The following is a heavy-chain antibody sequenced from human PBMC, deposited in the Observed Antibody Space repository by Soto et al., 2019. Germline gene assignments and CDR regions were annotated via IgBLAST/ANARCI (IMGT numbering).Heavy chain of an antibody. CDR2: IYSSGRT. V-gene: IGHV4-4*07. CDR1: GLSIRDHN. D-gene: IGHD2-2*01. J-gene: IGHJ3*02. CDR3: ARERTYQLSGDDALDI. Sequence: SDTHSLSYTFAGLSIRDHNCNWIRKTAGKGLEWIGRIYSSGRTNYNPSLKSRVTMSVDTSKNQISLRLSSVTAADTAMYYCARERTYQLSGDDALDIWGLGTIV.